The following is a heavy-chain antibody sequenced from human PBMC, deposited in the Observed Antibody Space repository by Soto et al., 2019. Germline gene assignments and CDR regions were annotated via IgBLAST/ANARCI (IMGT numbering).Heavy chain of an antibody. V-gene: IGHV3-11*05. D-gene: IGHD3-10*01. CDR1: GFTFSDYY. CDR2: ISSSSSYT. J-gene: IGHJ4*02. CDR3: ARDLTGGSRGYSFDY. Sequence: QVQLVESGGGLVKPGGSLRLSCAASGFTFSDYYMSWIRQAPGKGLEWVSYISSSSSYTNYADSVKGRFTISRDNAKNSLYLQMNSLRAEDTAVYYCARDLTGGSRGYSFDYWGQGTLVTVSS.